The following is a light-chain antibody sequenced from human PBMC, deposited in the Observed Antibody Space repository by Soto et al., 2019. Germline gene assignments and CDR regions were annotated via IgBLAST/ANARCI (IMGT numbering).Light chain of an antibody. CDR3: QQYYSAPTWT. Sequence: ILMTWSPVSLPVSLVESATINCKSSQSVLYRYSNKNFLAWYQQKQGQPPKMLIYWASTRESGVTDRFSGSGSGTDFTLTISGLQAEDVAVYYCQQYYSAPTWTFGQGTKVDIK. J-gene: IGKJ1*01. CDR1: QSVLYRYSNKNF. CDR2: WAS. V-gene: IGKV4-1*01.